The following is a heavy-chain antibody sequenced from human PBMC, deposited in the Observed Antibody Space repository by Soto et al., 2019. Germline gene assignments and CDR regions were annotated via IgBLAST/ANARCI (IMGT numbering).Heavy chain of an antibody. CDR3: ARGDYYSSLDY. CDR2: INSDGSST. Sequence: GGSLRLSCAASGFTFSSYWMHWVRQAPGKGLVWVSHINSDGSSTSYADSVKGRFTISRDNAKNTLYLQMNSLRAEDTAVYYCARGDYYSSLDYWGQGTLVTVSS. D-gene: IGHD4-17*01. J-gene: IGHJ4*02. V-gene: IGHV3-74*01. CDR1: GFTFSSYW.